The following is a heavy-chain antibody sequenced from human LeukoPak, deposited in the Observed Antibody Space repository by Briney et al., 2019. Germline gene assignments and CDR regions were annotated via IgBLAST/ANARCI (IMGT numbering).Heavy chain of an antibody. CDR1: GYTFTDYY. J-gene: IGHJ4*02. Sequence: ASVKISCKASGYTFTDYYVHWVRQAPGQGLEWMGRTSPNSGGTNYAQKFRGRLTVTRDTSISTAYMELSSLRSDDTAVYYCAKNRAGDYADYWGQGTLVTVSS. V-gene: IGHV1-2*06. CDR3: AKNRAGDYADY. CDR2: TSPNSGGT. D-gene: IGHD4-17*01.